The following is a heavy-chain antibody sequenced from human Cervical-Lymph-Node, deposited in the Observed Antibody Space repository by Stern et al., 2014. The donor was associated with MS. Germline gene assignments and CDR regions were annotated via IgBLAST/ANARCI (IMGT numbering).Heavy chain of an antibody. D-gene: IGHD5-12*01. CDR2: IIPMFDTA. J-gene: IGHJ4*02. CDR3: AGGAVPAIGKIDY. CDR1: GGTFSNYA. V-gene: IGHV1-69*18. Sequence: VQLVESGAEVKKPGSSVKVSCKASGGTFSNYAISWVRQAPGQGPEWMGMIIPMFDTANYAQKLQGRVTIPADESASTAHMELTGLRSDDTAVYYCAGGAVPAIGKIDYWGQGTLITVSS.